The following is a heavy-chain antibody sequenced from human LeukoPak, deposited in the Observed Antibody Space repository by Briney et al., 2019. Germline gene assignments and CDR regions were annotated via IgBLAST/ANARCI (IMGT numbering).Heavy chain of an antibody. Sequence: SETLFLTCAVYGGSFSGYYWSWIRQPPGKGLEWIGEINHSGSTNYNPSLKSRVTISVDTSKNQFSLKLSSVTAADTAVYYCARGYGSGSFLYYYGMDVWGQGTTVTVSS. D-gene: IGHD3-10*01. CDR3: ARGYGSGSFLYYYGMDV. CDR2: INHSGST. J-gene: IGHJ6*02. V-gene: IGHV4-34*01. CDR1: GGSFSGYY.